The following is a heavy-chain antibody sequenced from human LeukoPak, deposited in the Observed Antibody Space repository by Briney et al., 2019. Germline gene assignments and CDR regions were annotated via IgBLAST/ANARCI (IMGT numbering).Heavy chain of an antibody. J-gene: IGHJ4*02. CDR3: ARDRDWAFDY. CDR2: ISPSRGSI. CDR1: GFTFSDYT. D-gene: IGHD2-21*01. V-gene: IGHV3-48*01. Sequence: GGSLRLSCAASGFTFSDYTLNWVRQAPGKGLERLSYISPSRGSIAYADSVKGRFTISSDSAKNSVYLQINNLRAEDTAVYYCARDRDWAFDYWGQGILVTVSS.